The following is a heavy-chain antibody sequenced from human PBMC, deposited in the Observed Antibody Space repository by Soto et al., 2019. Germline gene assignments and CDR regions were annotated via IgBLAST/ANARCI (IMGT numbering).Heavy chain of an antibody. CDR1: GFTFSNYW. Sequence: EVQLVESGGGLVQPGGSLRLSCAASGFTFSNYWMHWVRQAPGKGLVWVSRINSDGSTTSHADSVKGRFTISRDNAKNTLYLQMNSLRAEDTAVYYCARLPGYSTGWTPFDFWGQGTQVTASS. J-gene: IGHJ4*02. V-gene: IGHV3-74*01. D-gene: IGHD6-19*01. CDR3: ARLPGYSTGWTPFDF. CDR2: INSDGSTT.